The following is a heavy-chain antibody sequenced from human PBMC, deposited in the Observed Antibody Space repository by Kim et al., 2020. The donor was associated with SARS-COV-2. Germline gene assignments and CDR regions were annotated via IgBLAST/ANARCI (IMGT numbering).Heavy chain of an antibody. V-gene: IGHV3-30*02. J-gene: IGHJ3*02. D-gene: IGHD3-10*01. Sequence: YAASVMGRFTISRDNSKNTLYLQMSSLRSDDTAVYYCAKDTYGSGSYFDMWGQGTMVTVSS. CDR3: AKDTYGSGSYFDM.